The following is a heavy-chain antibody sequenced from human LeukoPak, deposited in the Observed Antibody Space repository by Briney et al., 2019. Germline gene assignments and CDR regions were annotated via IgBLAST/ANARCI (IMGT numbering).Heavy chain of an antibody. CDR2: INPSGGST. V-gene: IGHV1-46*01. CDR3: ARDLADYVWGSYRYPDY. CDR1: GYTFTSYY. D-gene: IGHD3-16*02. Sequence: ASVKVSCKASGYTFTSYYMHWARQAPGQGLEWMGIINPSGGSTSYAQKFQGRVTMTRDTSTSTVYMELSSLRSEDMAVYYCARDLADYVWGSYRYPDYWGQGTLVTVSS. J-gene: IGHJ4*02.